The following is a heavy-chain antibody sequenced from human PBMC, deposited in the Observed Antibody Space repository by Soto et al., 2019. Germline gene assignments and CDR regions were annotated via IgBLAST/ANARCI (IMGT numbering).Heavy chain of an antibody. CDR3: ARSGRSWNLREFGY. V-gene: IGHV1-18*01. D-gene: IGHD6-13*01. CDR2: ISASNGNT. CDR1: GYTFATYG. Sequence: ASVKVSCKASGYTFATYGFSWVRQAPGQGLEWMGWISASNGNTNYAQKLRGRVTMTTDTSPSTAYMELRSLRSDDTAVFYCARSGRSWNLREFGYRGQGTLVTVS. J-gene: IGHJ4*02.